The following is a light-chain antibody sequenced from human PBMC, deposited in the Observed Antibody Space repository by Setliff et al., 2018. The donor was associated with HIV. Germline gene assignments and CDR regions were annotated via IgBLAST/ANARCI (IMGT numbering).Light chain of an antibody. V-gene: IGLV3-21*02. CDR3: QVWDINPDLYV. Sequence: SYELTQPPSVSVAPGETAKITCGGNNIGGKSGHWYQQKTGQAPVLVVYDNTYRPSGIPERFSGSNSGNTATLTITRVEAGDEADYYCQVWDINPDLYVFGTATKVTVL. CDR2: DNT. CDR1: NIGGKS. J-gene: IGLJ1*01.